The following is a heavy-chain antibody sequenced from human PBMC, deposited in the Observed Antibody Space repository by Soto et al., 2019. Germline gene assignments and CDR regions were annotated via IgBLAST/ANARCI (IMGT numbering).Heavy chain of an antibody. CDR3: ARHQNLKCVGDCESVFDY. CDR1: GFTIADYA. CDR2: IRWNSGNI. J-gene: IGHJ4*02. Sequence: GGSLRLSCAASGFTIADYAMHWVRQAPGPGLEWVAGIRWNSGNIGFANPVKGRFTISRDNTKKYLYPQMNSLRAEDTTFIYFARHQNLKCVGDCESVFDYGGQGTLVTVSS. D-gene: IGHD2-21*02. V-gene: IGHV3-9*01.